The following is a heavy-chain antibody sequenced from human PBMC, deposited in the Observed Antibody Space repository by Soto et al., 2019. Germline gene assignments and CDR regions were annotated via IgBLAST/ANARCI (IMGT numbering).Heavy chain of an antibody. CDR2: MNPNSGNT. CDR3: ARERAAAGFDY. D-gene: IGHD6-13*01. Sequence: QGQLVQSGAEVKKPGASVKVSCKASGYTFTSYDINRVRQATGQGLEWMGWMNPNSGNTGSAQKFQGRVTMTRNSSISTAYMELSSLRSEDTAVYYGARERAAAGFDYWGQGTLVTVSS. CDR1: GYTFTSYD. J-gene: IGHJ4*02. V-gene: IGHV1-8*01.